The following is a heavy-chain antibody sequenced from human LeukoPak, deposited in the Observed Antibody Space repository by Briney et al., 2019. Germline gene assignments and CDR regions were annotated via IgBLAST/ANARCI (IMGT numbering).Heavy chain of an antibody. V-gene: IGHV1-69*04. CDR2: IIPILGIA. Sequence: GASVKVSCKASGGTFSSYAISWVRQAPGQGLEWMGRIIPILGIANYAQKFQGRVTITADKSTSTAYMELSSLRSEDTAVYYCARSPGIKGIAAAGTDYYYGMDVWGQGTTVTVSS. CDR3: ARSPGIKGIAAAGTDYYYGMDV. J-gene: IGHJ6*02. CDR1: GGTFSSYA. D-gene: IGHD6-13*01.